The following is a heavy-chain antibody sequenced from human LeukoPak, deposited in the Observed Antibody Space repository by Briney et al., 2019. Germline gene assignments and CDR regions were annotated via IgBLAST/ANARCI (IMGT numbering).Heavy chain of an antibody. Sequence: GGSLRLSCLTSGFTLSTNAMSWVRQAPGKGLEWISGISGSGASTYYADFVKGRFTISRDDSRNTLYLQMNSLRGDDTAVYYCAKDVGKWESLHFFDYWGQGTLVTVSS. CDR1: GFTLSTNA. CDR2: ISGSGAST. CDR3: AKDVGKWESLHFFDY. V-gene: IGHV3-23*01. J-gene: IGHJ4*02. D-gene: IGHD1-26*01.